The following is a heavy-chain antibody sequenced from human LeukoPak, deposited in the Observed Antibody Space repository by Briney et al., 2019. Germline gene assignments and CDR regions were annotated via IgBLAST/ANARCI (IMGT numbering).Heavy chain of an antibody. J-gene: IGHJ6*02. D-gene: IGHD4-17*01. Sequence: SETLSLTCAVYGGSFSGYYWSWIRQPPGKGLEWIGEINHSGSTNYNPSLKSRVTISVDESKNQFSLKLSSVTAADTAVYYCARHDYGDFYYGMDVWGQGTTVTVSS. CDR1: GGSFSGYY. CDR3: ARHDYGDFYYGMDV. CDR2: INHSGST. V-gene: IGHV4-34*01.